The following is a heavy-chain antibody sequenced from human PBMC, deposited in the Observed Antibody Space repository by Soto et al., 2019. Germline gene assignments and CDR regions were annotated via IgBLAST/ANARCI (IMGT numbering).Heavy chain of an antibody. J-gene: IGHJ6*02. CDR1: GFTFSSYG. CDR2: ISYDGSNK. Sequence: GGSLRLSCAASGFTFSSYGMHWVRQAPGKGLEWVAVISYDGSNKCYADSVKGRFTISRDNSKNTLYLQMNSLRAEDTAVYYCAKGHKPPQQPSDYYGMDVWGQGTTVTVSS. D-gene: IGHD6-13*01. CDR3: AKGHKPPQQPSDYYGMDV. V-gene: IGHV3-30*18.